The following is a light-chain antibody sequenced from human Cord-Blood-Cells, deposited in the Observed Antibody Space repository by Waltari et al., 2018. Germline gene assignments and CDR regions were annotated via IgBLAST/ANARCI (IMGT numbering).Light chain of an antibody. V-gene: IGLV3-25*03. J-gene: IGLJ3*02. Sequence: SYELTQPPSVSVSPGQTARITCSGDAFPKQYAYWYQQKPGQAPALVIYKDSERPSGIPERFSGSSSRTTVTLTISGVQAEDEADYYCQSADSSGTHWVFGGGTKLTVL. CDR2: KDS. CDR3: QSADSSGTHWV. CDR1: AFPKQY.